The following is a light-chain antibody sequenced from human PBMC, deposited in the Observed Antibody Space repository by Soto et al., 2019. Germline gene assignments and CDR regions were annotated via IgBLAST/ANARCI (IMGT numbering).Light chain of an antibody. Sequence: EVVLTQSPGTLSLSPGERATLSCRASQSFRNNYLAWYQQGPGQAPRLLIYGVSRRASGIPDRFSGSGSEADFTLTISRLEPEDSGVYYCQQYDSTPGFTFGGGTKVEIK. V-gene: IGKV3-20*01. J-gene: IGKJ4*01. CDR1: QSFRNNY. CDR2: GVS. CDR3: QQYDSTPGFT.